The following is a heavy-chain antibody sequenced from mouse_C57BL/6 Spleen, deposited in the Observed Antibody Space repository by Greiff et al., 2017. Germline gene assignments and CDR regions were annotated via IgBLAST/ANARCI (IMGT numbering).Heavy chain of an antibody. CDR1: GYTFTSYW. D-gene: IGHD1-3*01. V-gene: IGHV1-52*01. Sequence: QVQLQQPGAELVRPGSSVKLSCKASGYTFTSYWMHWVKQRPIQGLEWIGNIHPSDSETHYNQKFKDKATLTVDKSSSTAYMQRSSLTSEDSAVYYCARKDSGGFAYWGQGTLVTVSA. J-gene: IGHJ3*01. CDR3: ARKDSGGFAY. CDR2: IHPSDSET.